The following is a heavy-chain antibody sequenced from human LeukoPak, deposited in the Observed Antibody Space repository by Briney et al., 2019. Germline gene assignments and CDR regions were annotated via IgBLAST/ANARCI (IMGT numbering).Heavy chain of an antibody. J-gene: IGHJ4*02. D-gene: IGHD3-10*01. V-gene: IGHV4-34*01. CDR3: ARVGSYYGSGSYCFRSPHSHFDY. CDR1: GGSFSGYY. Sequence: SETLSLTCAVYGGSFSGYYWSWIRQPPGKGLEWIGEINHSGSTNYNPSLKSRVTISVDTFKSQFSPKLSSVTAADTAVYCCARVGSYYGSGSYCFRSPHSHFDYWGQGTLVTVSS. CDR2: INHSGST.